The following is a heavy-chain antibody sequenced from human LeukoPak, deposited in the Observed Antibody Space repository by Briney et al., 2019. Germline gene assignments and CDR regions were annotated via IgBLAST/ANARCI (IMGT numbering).Heavy chain of an antibody. V-gene: IGHV4-39*07. CDR2: IYYSEST. J-gene: IGHJ4*02. CDR1: GGSISSSSYY. Sequence: SETLSLTCSVSGGSISSSSYYWGWIRQPPGKGLEWIGSIYYSESTYQNPSLKSRVTISVDTSKNQFSLKLSSVTAADTAVYYCARIPTVTFFDYWGQGTLVTVSS. D-gene: IGHD4-17*01. CDR3: ARIPTVTFFDY.